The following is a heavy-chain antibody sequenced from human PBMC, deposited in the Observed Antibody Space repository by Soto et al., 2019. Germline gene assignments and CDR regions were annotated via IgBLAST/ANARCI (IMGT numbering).Heavy chain of an antibody. V-gene: IGHV4-34*01. CDR1: GGSFSGYY. D-gene: IGHD5-12*01. CDR3: ARGLRYSGYVTTAE. J-gene: IGHJ4*02. CDR2: INHSGST. Sequence: SEILSLTCAVYGGSFSGYYWSWIRQPPGKGLEWIGEINHSGSTNYNPSLKSRVTISVDTSKNQFSLKLSSVTAADTAVYYCARGLRYSGYVTTAEWGQGTLVTVSS.